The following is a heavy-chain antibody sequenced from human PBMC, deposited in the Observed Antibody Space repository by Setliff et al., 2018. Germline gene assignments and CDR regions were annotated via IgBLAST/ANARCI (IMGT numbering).Heavy chain of an antibody. Sequence: PSETLSLTCTVSGGSIRNYYWSWIRQPPGKGLEWIGYIYYSGNTNYNPSLKSWVTISVDTSKNQFSLKLSSVTAADTAVYFCARGYYNFLSGYYTPYYFDYWGQGTRGTVSS. CDR1: GGSIRNYY. D-gene: IGHD3-3*01. CDR2: IYYSGNT. J-gene: IGHJ4*02. CDR3: ARGYYNFLSGYYTPYYFDY. V-gene: IGHV4-59*01.